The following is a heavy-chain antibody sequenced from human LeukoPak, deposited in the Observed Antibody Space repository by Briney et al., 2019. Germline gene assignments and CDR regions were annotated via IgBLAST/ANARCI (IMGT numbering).Heavy chain of an antibody. J-gene: IGHJ4*02. Sequence: PSETLSLTCTVSGGSFSSTYDHWDWIRQPPGKGLEWLGSTRYSGTTYYNPSLKGRVTIFVDTSNNQFSLRLRSVTAADTAVYYCARRLHYFDYWGQGSLVTVSS. CDR1: GGSFSSTYDH. V-gene: IGHV4-39*01. CDR3: ARRLHYFDY. D-gene: IGHD2-21*02. CDR2: TRYSGTT.